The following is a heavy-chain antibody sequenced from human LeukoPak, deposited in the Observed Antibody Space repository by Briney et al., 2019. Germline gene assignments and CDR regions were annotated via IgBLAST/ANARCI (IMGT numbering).Heavy chain of an antibody. Sequence: SETLSLTCAVYGVSFSGYYWSWIRQPPGKGLEWIGEINHSGSTNYNQSLKSRVTISVDTSKNQFSLKLSSVTAADKAVYYYARGGRRFWNGYYTTYWYFDLWGRGTVVTVSS. V-gene: IGHV4-34*01. CDR3: ARGGRRFWNGYYTTYWYFDL. J-gene: IGHJ2*01. CDR2: INHSGST. D-gene: IGHD3-3*01. CDR1: GVSFSGYY.